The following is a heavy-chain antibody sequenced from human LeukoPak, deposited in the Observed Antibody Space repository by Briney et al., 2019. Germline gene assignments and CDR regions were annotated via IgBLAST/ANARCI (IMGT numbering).Heavy chain of an antibody. V-gene: IGHV3-23*01. Sequence: GGSLRLSCAASGFTFDNFGMTWVRQAPGKGLEWVSTVTGSGGNTYYADSVKGRFTISRDNSKNTLSLHMSSLRAEDTAVYYCAKGLYYFDFWGQGTLVTVSS. CDR1: GFTFDNFG. CDR2: VTGSGGNT. CDR3: AKGLYYFDF. J-gene: IGHJ4*02.